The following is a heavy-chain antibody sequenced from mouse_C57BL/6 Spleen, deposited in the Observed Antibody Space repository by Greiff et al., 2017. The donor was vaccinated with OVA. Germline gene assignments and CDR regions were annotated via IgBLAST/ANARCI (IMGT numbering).Heavy chain of an antibody. Sequence: EVQLVESEGGLVQPGSSMELSCTASGFTFSDYYMAWVRQVPEKGLEWVANINYDGSSTYYLDSLKSRFIISRDNAKNILYLQMSSLKSEDTATYYCARAGGKDYFDYWGQGTTLTVSS. CDR3: ARAGGKDYFDY. J-gene: IGHJ2*01. V-gene: IGHV5-16*01. CDR1: GFTFSDYY. CDR2: INYDGSST.